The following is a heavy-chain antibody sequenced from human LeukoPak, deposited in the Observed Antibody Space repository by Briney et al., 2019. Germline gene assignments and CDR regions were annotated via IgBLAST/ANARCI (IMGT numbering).Heavy chain of an antibody. CDR1: GGTFSSYA. V-gene: IGHV1-69*05. CDR3: ARSLIAAAGRAKGYYYYYMDV. D-gene: IGHD6-13*01. Sequence: SVKVSCKASGGTFSSYAISWVRQAPGQGLEWMGGIIPIFGTANYAQKFQGRVTITTDESTSTAYMELSSLRSEDTAVYYCARSLIAAAGRAKGYYYYYMDVWGKGTTVTVSS. CDR2: IIPIFGTA. J-gene: IGHJ6*03.